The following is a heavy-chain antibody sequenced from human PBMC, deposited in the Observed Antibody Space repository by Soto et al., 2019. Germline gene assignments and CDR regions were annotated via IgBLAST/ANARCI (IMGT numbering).Heavy chain of an antibody. V-gene: IGHV4-34*01. CDR2: INHSGST. D-gene: IGHD1-26*01. CDR3: ARGPLLRVGATRYYGMDV. CDR1: GGSFSGYY. Sequence: SETLSLTCAVCGGSFSGYYWSWIRQPTGKGLEWIGEINHSGSTNYNPSLKSRVTISVDTSKNQFSLKLSSVTAADTAVYYCARGPLLRVGATRYYGMDVWGQGTTVTVSS. J-gene: IGHJ6*02.